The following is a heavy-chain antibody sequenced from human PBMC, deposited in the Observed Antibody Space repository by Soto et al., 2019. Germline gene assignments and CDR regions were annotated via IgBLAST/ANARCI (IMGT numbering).Heavy chain of an antibody. J-gene: IGHJ4*02. CDR2: IYSGGST. CDR3: ARHAYTYGGGYFAY. D-gene: IGHD5-18*01. V-gene: IGHV3-66*04. CDR1: GVTVSSNY. Sequence: EVQLVESGGGLVQPGGSLRLSCAASGVTVSSNYMSWVRQAPGKGLEWVSVIYSGGSTYYADSVKGRFTISRDNSKNTLYLQMNSLRAEDTAVYYCARHAYTYGGGYFAYWGQGTLVTVSS.